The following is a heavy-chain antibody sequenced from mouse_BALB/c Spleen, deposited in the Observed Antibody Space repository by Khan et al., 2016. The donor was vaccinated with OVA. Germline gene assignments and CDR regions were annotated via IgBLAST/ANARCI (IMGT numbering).Heavy chain of an antibody. CDR3: VEDGAYHKNGGWFAY. Sequence: QVQLQQSGAELARPGASVKMSCKASGYTFTSYTIHWIKKRPGPGLEWIGYINPSNGYTNYNQKFKDKATLTTDKSSTTAYLQLSSLTSDDSAVYNGVEDGAYHKNGGWFAYWGQGTLVTVSA. CDR2: INPSNGYT. D-gene: IGHD2-12*01. CDR1: GYTFTSYT. V-gene: IGHV1-4*01. J-gene: IGHJ3*01.